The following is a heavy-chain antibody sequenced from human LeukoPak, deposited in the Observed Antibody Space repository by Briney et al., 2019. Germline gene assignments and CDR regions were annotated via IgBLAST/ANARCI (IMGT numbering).Heavy chain of an antibody. V-gene: IGHV3-48*03. CDR3: ARFGYGGKVDC. CDR1: GFTFSSYA. Sequence: PGGSLRLSCAASGFTFSSYAMSWARQAPGKGLEWVSYISSSGSTIYYADSVKGRFTISRDNAKNSLFLQMNSLRAEDTALYYCARFGYGGKVDCWGQGTLVTVSS. D-gene: IGHD4-23*01. CDR2: ISSSGSTI. J-gene: IGHJ4*02.